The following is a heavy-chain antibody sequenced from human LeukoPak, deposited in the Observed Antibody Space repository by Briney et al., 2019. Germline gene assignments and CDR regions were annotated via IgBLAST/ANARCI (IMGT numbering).Heavy chain of an antibody. Sequence: GGSLRLSCAASGFTFSDYYMTWIRQAPGKGLEWVSYITSSTSYTNYADSVKGRFTMSRDNAKNSLYLQMNSLRSDDTAVYYCARDQGIYNHRIIDSWGQGTLVTVSS. J-gene: IGHJ4*02. CDR2: ITSSTSYT. V-gene: IGHV3-11*05. CDR3: ARDQGIYNHRIIDS. CDR1: GFTFSDYY. D-gene: IGHD5-12*01.